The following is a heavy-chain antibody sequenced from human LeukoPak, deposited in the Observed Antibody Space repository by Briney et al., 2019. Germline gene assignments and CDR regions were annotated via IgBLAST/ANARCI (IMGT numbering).Heavy chain of an antibody. J-gene: IGHJ4*02. D-gene: IGHD2-2*01. CDR2: INPNSGGT. CDR3: ARDGEDIVVVPAAFDY. V-gene: IGHV1-2*02. CDR1: GYTFTGYY. Sequence: ASVKVSCKASGYTFTGYYMHWVRQAPGQGLEYVGWINPNSGGTNYAQKFQGRVTMTRDTSISTAYMELSRLRSDDTAVYYCARDGEDIVVVPAAFDYWGQGTLVTVSS.